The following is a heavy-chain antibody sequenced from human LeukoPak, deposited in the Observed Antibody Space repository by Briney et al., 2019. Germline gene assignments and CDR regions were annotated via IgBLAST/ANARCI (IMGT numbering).Heavy chain of an antibody. CDR3: ARHQDRIAVAGTGWAFDY. D-gene: IGHD6-19*01. CDR2: IYHSGST. CDR1: GGSISSGGYY. Sequence: PSETLSLTCTVSGGSISSGGYYWSWIRQPPGKGLEWIGYIYHSGSTYYNPSLKSRVTISVDTSKNQFSLKLSSVTAADTAVYYCARHQDRIAVAGTGWAFDYWGQGTLVTVSS. J-gene: IGHJ4*02. V-gene: IGHV4-30-2*01.